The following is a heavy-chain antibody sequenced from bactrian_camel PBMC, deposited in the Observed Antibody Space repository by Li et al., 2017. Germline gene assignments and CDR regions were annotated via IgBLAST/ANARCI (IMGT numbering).Heavy chain of an antibody. J-gene: IGHJ4*01. CDR1: GSIQRTNC. Sequence: HVQLVESGGGSVQAGGSLRLSCTASGSIQRTNCMGWFRQAPGKGLEWVAGIYGSGSRTYYADSMKGRFTISRDNAKNTLYLQIINLKPEDTAKYYCASDFAGAGWTHTYWGQGTQVTVS. D-gene: IGHD3*01. V-gene: IGHV3-2*01. CDR2: IYGSGSRT. CDR3: ASDFAGAGWTHTY.